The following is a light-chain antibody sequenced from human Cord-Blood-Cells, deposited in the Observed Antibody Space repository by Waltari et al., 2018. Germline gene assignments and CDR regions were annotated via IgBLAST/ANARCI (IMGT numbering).Light chain of an antibody. CDR3: QQYNSYSYT. Sequence: DIQMTQSPSTLSASVGDRVTITCRASQSISSWLAWYQQKPGKAPKLLIYKASSLESGVPSRFSGSGSETEFTLTISSLQPDDFATYYCQQYNSYSYTCGQGTKLEIK. V-gene: IGKV1-5*03. CDR1: QSISSW. J-gene: IGKJ2*01. CDR2: KAS.